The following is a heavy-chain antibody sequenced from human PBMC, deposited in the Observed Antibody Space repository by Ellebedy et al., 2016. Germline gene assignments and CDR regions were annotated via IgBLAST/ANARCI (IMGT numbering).Heavy chain of an antibody. CDR3: ASSYCSSTCAADWFDP. Sequence: GGPLRLSXAASGFTFSSYWMHWVRQAPGKGLVWVSRINSDGSSTSYADSVKGRFTISRDNAKNTLYLQMNSLRAEDTAVYYCASSYCSSTCAADWFDPWGQGTLVTVSS. J-gene: IGHJ5*02. D-gene: IGHD2-2*01. CDR2: INSDGSST. CDR1: GFTFSSYW. V-gene: IGHV3-74*01.